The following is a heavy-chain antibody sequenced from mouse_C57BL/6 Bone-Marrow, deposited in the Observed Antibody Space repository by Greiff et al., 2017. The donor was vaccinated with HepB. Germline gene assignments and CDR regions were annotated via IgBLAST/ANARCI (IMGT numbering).Heavy chain of an antibody. J-gene: IGHJ3*01. V-gene: IGHV1-81*01. CDR1: GYTFTSYG. Sequence: VKLMESGAELARPGASVKLSCKASGYTFTSYGISWVKQRTGQGLEWIGEIYPRSGNTYYNEKFKGKATLTADKSSSTAYMELRSLTSEDSAVYFCARERGYGPFAYWGQGTRVTVSA. CDR2: IYPRSGNT. D-gene: IGHD2-2*01. CDR3: ARERGYGPFAY.